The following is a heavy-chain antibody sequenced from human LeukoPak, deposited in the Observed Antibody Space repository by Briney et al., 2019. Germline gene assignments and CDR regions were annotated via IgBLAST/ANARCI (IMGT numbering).Heavy chain of an antibody. CDR1: GGSISSGGYY. D-gene: IGHD2-15*01. J-gene: IGHJ6*02. Sequence: PSQTLSLTCTVSGGSISSGGYYWSWIRQHPGKGLEWIGHIYYSGSTYYNPSLKSRVTISVDTSKNQFSLKLSSVTAADTAVYYCASRTPGYYYGMDVWGQGTTVTVSS. CDR3: ASRTPGYYYGMDV. CDR2: IYYSGST. V-gene: IGHV4-31*03.